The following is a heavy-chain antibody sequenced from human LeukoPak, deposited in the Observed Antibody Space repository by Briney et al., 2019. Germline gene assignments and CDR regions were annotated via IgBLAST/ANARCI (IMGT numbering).Heavy chain of an antibody. CDR1: GGSFSGYY. J-gene: IGHJ4*02. V-gene: IGHV4-34*01. CDR3: ARARYGSYYPY. D-gene: IGHD1-26*01. Sequence: PSETLPVTCAVYGGSFSGYYWSWIRQPPGKGLEWIGEINHSGSTNYNPSLKSRVTISVDTSKNQFSLKLSSVTAADAAVYYCARARYGSYYPYWGQGTLVTVSS. CDR2: INHSGST.